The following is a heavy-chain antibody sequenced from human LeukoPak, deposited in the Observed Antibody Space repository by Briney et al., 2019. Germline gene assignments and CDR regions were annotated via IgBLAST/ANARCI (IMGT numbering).Heavy chain of an antibody. CDR1: GFNFNTYW. CDR3: AKVSSSSAY. Sequence: QPGGSLRLSCAASGFNFNTYWMTWVRQAPGKGLEWVANIKEDGSEEYYVDSVKGRFTISRDNAKNSLYLQMNSLRAEDTAVYYCAKVSSSSAYWGQGTLVTVSS. CDR2: IKEDGSEE. J-gene: IGHJ4*02. D-gene: IGHD6-6*01. V-gene: IGHV3-7*03.